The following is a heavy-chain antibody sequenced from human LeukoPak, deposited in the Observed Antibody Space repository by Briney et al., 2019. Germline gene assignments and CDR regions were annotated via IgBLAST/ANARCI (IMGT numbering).Heavy chain of an antibody. CDR2: IRYDGSNK. D-gene: IGHD3-9*01. J-gene: IGHJ4*02. CDR1: GFTFSSYG. CDR3: ARDYDILTGYYNRVYYFDY. V-gene: IGHV3-30*02. Sequence: GGSLRLSCAASGFTFSSYGMHWVRQAPGKGLEWVAFIRYDGSNKYYADSVKGRFTISRDNSKNTLYLQMNSLRAEDTAVYYCARDYDILTGYYNRVYYFDYWGQGTLVTVSS.